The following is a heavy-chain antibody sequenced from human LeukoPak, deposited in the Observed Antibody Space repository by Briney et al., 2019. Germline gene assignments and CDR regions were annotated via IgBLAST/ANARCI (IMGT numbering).Heavy chain of an antibody. Sequence: ASMKVSCKASGYTFTSYYMHWVRQAPGQGLEWMGIINPSGGSTSYAQKFQGRVTMTRDTSTSTVYMELSSLRSEDTAVYYCASDGYSYGSLFDYWGQGTLVTVSS. V-gene: IGHV1-46*01. J-gene: IGHJ4*02. CDR3: ASDGYSYGSLFDY. CDR1: GYTFTSYY. D-gene: IGHD5-18*01. CDR2: INPSGGST.